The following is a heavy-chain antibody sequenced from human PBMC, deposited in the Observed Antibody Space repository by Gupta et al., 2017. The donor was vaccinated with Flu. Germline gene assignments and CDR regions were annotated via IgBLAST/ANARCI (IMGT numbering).Heavy chain of an antibody. V-gene: IGHV3-74*03. J-gene: IGHJ4*02. CDR1: SSC. CDR2: INPDGSST. Sequence: SSCVQWVRQAPGKGLVWVSRINPDGSSTTYAESVKGRFTISRDNAKNTLYLQMNSLGDDDTAVYYCATVTSGCWGQGTLVTVSS. CDR3: ATVTSGC. D-gene: IGHD4-17*01.